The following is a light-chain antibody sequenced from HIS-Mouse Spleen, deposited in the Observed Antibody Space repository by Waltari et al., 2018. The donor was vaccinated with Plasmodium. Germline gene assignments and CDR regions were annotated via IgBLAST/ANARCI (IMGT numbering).Light chain of an antibody. CDR3: CSYAGSSTNWV. V-gene: IGLV2-23*01. J-gene: IGLJ3*02. Sequence: QSALTQPASVSGSPGQSITISCTGTSSAVGCYTLVPWYQQHPGKAPKLMIYEGRKPPSGVSNRFSGSKSGNTASLTISGLQAEDEADYYCCSYAGSSTNWVFGGGTKLTVL. CDR2: EGR. CDR1: SSAVGCYTL.